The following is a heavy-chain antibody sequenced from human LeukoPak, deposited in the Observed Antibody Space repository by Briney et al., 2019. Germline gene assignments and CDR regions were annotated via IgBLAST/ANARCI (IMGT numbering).Heavy chain of an antibody. CDR1: GGSISIYY. V-gene: IGHV4-59*01. J-gene: IGHJ4*02. CDR2: IYYRGRT. Sequence: SETLSLTCTVSGGSISIYYWRWIRQPPGKGLEWLGYIYYRGRTNYNPSLKSRVTISVDTSKNQFSLKLSSVTAADTAVYYCARESGGSYSYDYWGQGTLVTVSS. D-gene: IGHD2-15*01. CDR3: ARESGGSYSYDY.